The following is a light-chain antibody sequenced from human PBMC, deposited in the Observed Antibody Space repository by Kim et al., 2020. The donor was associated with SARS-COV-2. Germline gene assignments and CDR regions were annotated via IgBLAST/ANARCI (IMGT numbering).Light chain of an antibody. J-gene: IGLJ3*02. CDR2: YDR. CDR1: KIGSKS. CDR3: QVWDSSSEHWV. V-gene: IGLV3-21*04. Sequence: APEKPARVTGGGSKIGSKSVHWYQQMPGQAPVLVIYYDRDRPSGIPERFSGSNSGNTTTLTISRVEAGDEADYHCQVWDSSSEHWVFGGGTQLTVL.